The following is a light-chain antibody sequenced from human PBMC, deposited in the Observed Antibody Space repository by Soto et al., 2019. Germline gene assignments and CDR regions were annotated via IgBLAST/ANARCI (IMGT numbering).Light chain of an antibody. CDR2: AAS. J-gene: IGKJ1*01. CDR1: QSVSSNK. CDR3: QQSYSTPQT. Sequence: ETVLTQSLGTVSLSPGDRATLPCRASQSVSSNKLAWYQQKPGQAPRLLIYAASSRATGIPDRFSGSGSGTDFTLTISSLQPEDFATYYCQQSYSTPQTFGQGTKVDIK. V-gene: IGKV3-20*01.